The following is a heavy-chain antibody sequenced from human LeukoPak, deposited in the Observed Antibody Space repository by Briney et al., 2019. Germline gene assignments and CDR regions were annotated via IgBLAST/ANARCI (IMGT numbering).Heavy chain of an antibody. D-gene: IGHD2-2*01. V-gene: IGHV4-59*01. J-gene: IGHJ5*02. CDR1: GGSLTGYY. CDR3: ARLGGCTTTSCYVHWFDH. Sequence: SETLSLTCEVSGGSLTGYYWSWIRQPPGKGLEWIGYIYYSGSTNYNPSLKSRVTISVDTSKNQFSLKLYSVTAADTAVYYCARLGGCTTTSCYVHWFDHWGQGTLVTVSS. CDR2: IYYSGST.